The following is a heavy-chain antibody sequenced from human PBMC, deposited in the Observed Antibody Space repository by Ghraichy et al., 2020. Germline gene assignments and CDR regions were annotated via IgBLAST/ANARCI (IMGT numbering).Heavy chain of an antibody. D-gene: IGHD5-18*01. Sequence: LSLTCAASGFTFSSYAMSWVRQAPGKGLEWVSAISGSGGSTYYADSVKGRFTISRDNSKNTLYLQMNSLRAEDTAVYYCAKDAVYGYAWYFDYWGQGTLVTVSS. CDR2: ISGSGGST. CDR3: AKDAVYGYAWYFDY. CDR1: GFTFSSYA. V-gene: IGHV3-23*01. J-gene: IGHJ4*02.